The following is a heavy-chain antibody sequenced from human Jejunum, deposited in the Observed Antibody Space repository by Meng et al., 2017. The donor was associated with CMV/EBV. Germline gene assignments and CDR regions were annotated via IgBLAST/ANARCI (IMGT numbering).Heavy chain of an antibody. V-gene: IGHV3-7*04. CDR2: INEDGSEK. J-gene: IGHJ4*02. D-gene: IGHD1-26*01. CDR3: GRDGRPIDY. CDR1: GFTFNRYW. Sequence: VQLVESGGGLVQPGGSLRLSCAASGFTFNRYWMTWVRQAPGKGLEWVANINEDGSEKYYVDSVKGRFTISRDNAKNSVYLQMNSLRVEDTAVYYCGRDGRPIDYWGQGTLVTVSS.